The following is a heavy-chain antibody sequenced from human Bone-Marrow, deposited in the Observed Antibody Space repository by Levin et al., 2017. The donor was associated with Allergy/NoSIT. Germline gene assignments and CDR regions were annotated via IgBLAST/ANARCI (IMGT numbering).Heavy chain of an antibody. CDR1: GFTFSSYW. CDR3: ARDKTVAGLNYFDY. J-gene: IGHJ4*02. D-gene: IGHD6-19*01. CDR2: IKQDGSEK. Sequence: ASVKVSCAASGFTFSSYWMSWVRQAPGKGLEWVANIKQDGSEKYYVDSVKGRFTISRDNAKNSLYLQMNSLRAEDTAVYYCARDKTVAGLNYFDYWGQGTLVTVSS. V-gene: IGHV3-7*03.